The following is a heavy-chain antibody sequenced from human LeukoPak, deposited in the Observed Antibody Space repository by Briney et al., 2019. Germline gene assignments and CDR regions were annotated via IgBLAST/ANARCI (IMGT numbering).Heavy chain of an antibody. D-gene: IGHD1-26*01. CDR3: AKDRGSYSTTADS. Sequence: PGRSLRLSCAASGFTFSDYGIHWVRQAPGKGLEWVAVIWYDGTNKYYGDSVKGRFTISRDNSKNTLYLQMNSLRAEDTAVYHCAKDRGSYSTTADSWGQGTLVTVSS. CDR1: GFTFSDYG. V-gene: IGHV3-33*06. J-gene: IGHJ5*01. CDR2: IWYDGTNK.